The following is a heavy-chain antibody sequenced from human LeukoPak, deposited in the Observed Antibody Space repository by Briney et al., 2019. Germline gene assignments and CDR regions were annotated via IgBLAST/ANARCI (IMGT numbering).Heavy chain of an antibody. Sequence: ASVKVSCTASGGTFSSYAISWVRQAPGQGLEWMGGIIPIFGTANYAQKFQGRVTITADESTSTAYMELSSLRSEDTAVYYCARTRVVPAAMVDYYYGMDVWGQGTTVTVSS. CDR1: GGTFSSYA. CDR2: IIPIFGTA. J-gene: IGHJ6*02. CDR3: ARTRVVPAAMVDYYYGMDV. D-gene: IGHD2-2*01. V-gene: IGHV1-69*13.